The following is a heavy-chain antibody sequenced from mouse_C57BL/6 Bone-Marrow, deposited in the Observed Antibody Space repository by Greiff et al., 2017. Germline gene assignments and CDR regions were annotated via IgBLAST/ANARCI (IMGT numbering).Heavy chain of an antibody. Sequence: QVQLQQPGAELVMPGASVKLSCKASGYTFTSYWMHWVKQRPGQCLEWIGEIDPSDSYTNYNQKFKGKSTLTVDKSSSTAYMQLSSLTSEDSAVYYCAITTVVATRDWYFDVWGTGTTVTVSS. J-gene: IGHJ1*03. CDR3: AITTVVATRDWYFDV. CDR2: IDPSDSYT. D-gene: IGHD1-1*01. V-gene: IGHV1-69*01. CDR1: GYTFTSYW.